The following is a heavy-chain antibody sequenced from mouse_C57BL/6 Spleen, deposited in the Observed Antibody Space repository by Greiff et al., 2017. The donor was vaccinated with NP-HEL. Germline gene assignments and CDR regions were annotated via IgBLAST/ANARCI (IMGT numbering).Heavy chain of an antibody. D-gene: IGHD2-1*01. J-gene: IGHJ4*01. Sequence: QVQLQQPGAELVMPGASVKLSCKASGYTFTSYWMHWVKQRPGQGLEWIGEIDPSDSYTNYNQKFKGKSTLTVDQSSSTAYMHLSSLTSEDSAVYYCGRSGGGNWLFMDCWGQGTSVTVSS. CDR2: IDPSDSYT. CDR3: GRSGGGNWLFMDC. V-gene: IGHV1-69*01. CDR1: GYTFTSYW.